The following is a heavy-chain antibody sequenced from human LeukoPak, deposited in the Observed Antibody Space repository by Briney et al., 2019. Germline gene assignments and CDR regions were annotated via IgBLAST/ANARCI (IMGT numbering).Heavy chain of an antibody. V-gene: IGHV3-21*01. D-gene: IGHD3-22*01. CDR3: ARDPSLMIVVVMEAFDI. CDR1: GFTFSSYA. J-gene: IGHJ3*02. Sequence: GGSLRLSCAASGFTFSSYAMSWVRQAPGKGLEWVSSISSSSSYIYYADSVKGRFTISRDNAKNSLYLQMNSLRAEDTAVYYCARDPSLMIVVVMEAFDIWGQGTMVTVSS. CDR2: ISSSSSYI.